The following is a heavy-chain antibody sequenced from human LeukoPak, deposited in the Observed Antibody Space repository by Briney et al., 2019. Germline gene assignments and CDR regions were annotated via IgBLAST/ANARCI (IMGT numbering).Heavy chain of an antibody. D-gene: IGHD3-16*01. CDR3: ARLNVAFDY. V-gene: IGHV4-59*01. CDR1: GGSISSYY. J-gene: IGHJ4*02. CDR2: IYYSGST. Sequence: SETLSLTCTVSGGSISSYYWSWIRQPPGKGLEWIGYIYYSGSTNYNPSLKSRVTISVDTSKNQFSLKLSTVTAADTAVYYCARLNVAFDYWGQGTLVTVSS.